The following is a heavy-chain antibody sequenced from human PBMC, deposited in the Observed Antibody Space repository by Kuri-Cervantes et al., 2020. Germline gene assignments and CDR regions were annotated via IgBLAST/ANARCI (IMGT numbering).Heavy chain of an antibody. CDR1: GGSISSSNW. V-gene: IGHV4-4*02. CDR2: IYHSGST. J-gene: IGHJ4*02. Sequence: SETLSLTCAVSGGSISSSNWWSWVRQPPGKGLEWIGEIYHSGSTNYNPSLKSRVTISVDKSKNQFSLKLSSVTAADTAVYYCARVSCSSTSCYETPRDPESLDYWGQGTLVTVSS. D-gene: IGHD2-2*01. CDR3: ARVSCSSTSCYETPRDPESLDY.